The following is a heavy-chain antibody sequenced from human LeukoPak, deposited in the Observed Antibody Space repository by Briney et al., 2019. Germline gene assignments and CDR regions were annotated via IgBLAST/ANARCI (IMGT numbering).Heavy chain of an antibody. V-gene: IGHV1-18*01. CDR1: GYTFTSYG. CDR2: ISAYNGNT. D-gene: IGHD2-15*01. CDR3: ARATRSRYCSGGSCYDFDY. Sequence: ASVKVSCKASGYTFTSYGISWVRQAPGQGLEWMGWISAYNGNTNYAQKLQGRVTMTTDTSTSTAYMELRSLRSDDTAVYYCARATRSRYCSGGSCYDFDYWGQGTLVTVSS. J-gene: IGHJ4*02.